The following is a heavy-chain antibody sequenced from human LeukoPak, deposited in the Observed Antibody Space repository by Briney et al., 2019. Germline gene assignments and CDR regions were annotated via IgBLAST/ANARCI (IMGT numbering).Heavy chain of an antibody. D-gene: IGHD4-11*01. CDR2: ISYDGSDK. J-gene: IGHJ4*02. V-gene: IGHV3-30*18. CDR1: GFTFSNYG. CDR3: AKRSLYSAAPYFDS. Sequence: GGSLRLSCAASGFTFSNYGMPWVRQAPGKGLEWVAIISYDGSDKYYADSVKGRFTISRDNSKNTLYLQMNNLRVEDTAVYYCAKRSLYSAAPYFDSWGQGTLVTVSS.